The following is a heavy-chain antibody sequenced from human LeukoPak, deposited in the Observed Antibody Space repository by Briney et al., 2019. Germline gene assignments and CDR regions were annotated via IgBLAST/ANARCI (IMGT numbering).Heavy chain of an antibody. CDR2: INPSSGGT. D-gene: IGHD6-19*01. Sequence: ASVKVSCKASGYTFTGYYMHWVRQAPGQGLEWMGRINPSSGGTNYAQKFQGRVTMTRDTSISTAYMELSRLRSDDTAVYYCARDKEQWLVQGFDPWGQGTLVTVSS. CDR1: GYTFTGYY. CDR3: ARDKEQWLVQGFDP. J-gene: IGHJ5*02. V-gene: IGHV1-2*06.